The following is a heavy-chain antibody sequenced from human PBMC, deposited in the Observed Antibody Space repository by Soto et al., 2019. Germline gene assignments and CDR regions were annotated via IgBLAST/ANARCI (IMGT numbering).Heavy chain of an antibody. Sequence: SETLSLTCTVSGGSISSGDYYWSWIRQPPGKGLEWIGYIYYSGSTYYNPSLKSRVTISVDTSKNQFSLKLSSVTAADTAVYYCARDRQDIVVVPAAAMGGYYGMDVWGQGTTVTVSS. CDR1: GGSISSGDYY. CDR3: ARDRQDIVVVPAAAMGGYYGMDV. D-gene: IGHD2-2*01. CDR2: IYYSGST. J-gene: IGHJ6*02. V-gene: IGHV4-30-4*01.